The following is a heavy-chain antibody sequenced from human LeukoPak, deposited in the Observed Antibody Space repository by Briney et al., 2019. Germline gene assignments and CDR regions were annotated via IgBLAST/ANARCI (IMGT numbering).Heavy chain of an antibody. V-gene: IGHV3-21*01. Sequence: GGSLRLSCAASGFTSSSYSMNWVRQAPGKGLEWVSSISGSSSYIYYADSVKGRFTISRDNAKNSLYLQMNRLRGEDTAVYYCARGRVSSEFAYWGQGTLVTVSS. CDR2: ISGSSSYI. CDR3: ARGRVSSEFAY. J-gene: IGHJ4*02. D-gene: IGHD6-19*01. CDR1: GFTSSSYS.